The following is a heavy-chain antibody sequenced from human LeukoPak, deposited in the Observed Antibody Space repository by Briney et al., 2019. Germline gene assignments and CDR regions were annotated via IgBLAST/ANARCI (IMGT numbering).Heavy chain of an antibody. CDR2: INPNSGGT. V-gene: IGHV1-2*02. CDR3: AGERRGVRDYINWFDP. Sequence: GASVKVSCKASGYTFTGYYMHWVRQAPGQGLEWMGWINPNSGGTNYAQKFQGRVTMTRDTPISTAYMELSRLTSDDTAVYYCAGERRGVRDYINWFDPWGQGTLVTVSS. D-gene: IGHD4-11*01. J-gene: IGHJ5*02. CDR1: GYTFTGYY.